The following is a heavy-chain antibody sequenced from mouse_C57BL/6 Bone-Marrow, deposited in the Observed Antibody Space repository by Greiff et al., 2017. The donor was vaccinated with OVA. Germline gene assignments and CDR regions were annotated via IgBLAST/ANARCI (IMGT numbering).Heavy chain of an antibody. J-gene: IGHJ2*01. V-gene: IGHV1-22*01. CDR1: GYTFTDYN. CDR2: INPNNGGT. Sequence: EVQLQQSGPELVKPGASVKMSCKASGYTFTDYNMHWVKQSHGKSLEWIGYINPNNGGTSYNQKFKGKATLTVNKSSSTAYMELRSLTSEDSAVYYCARRGGRGDYFDYWGQGTTLTVSS. CDR3: ARRGGRGDYFDY.